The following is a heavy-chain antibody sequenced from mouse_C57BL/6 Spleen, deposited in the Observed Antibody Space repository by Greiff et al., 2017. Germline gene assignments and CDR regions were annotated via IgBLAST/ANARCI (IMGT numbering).Heavy chain of an antibody. CDR3: ARSVTTVVGGRYYAMDY. J-gene: IGHJ4*01. V-gene: IGHV1-76*01. CDR2: IYPGSGNT. Sequence: QVQLQQSGAELVRPGASVKLSCKASGYTFTDSYINWVKQRPGQGLEWIARIYPGSGNTYYNEKFKGKATLTAEKSSSTAYMQLSSLTSEDSAVYFCARSVTTVVGGRYYAMDYWGQGTSVTVSS. CDR1: GYTFTDSY. D-gene: IGHD1-1*01.